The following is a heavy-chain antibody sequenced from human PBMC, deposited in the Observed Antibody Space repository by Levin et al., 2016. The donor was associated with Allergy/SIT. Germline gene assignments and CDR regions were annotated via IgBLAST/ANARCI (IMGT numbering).Heavy chain of an antibody. CDR2: ISAYNGNT. D-gene: IGHD3-10*01. CDR3: ARDGSGSSLYYYYYYGMDV. V-gene: IGHV1-18*01. CDR1: GYTFTSYG. Sequence: ASVKVSCKASGYTFTSYGISWVRQAPGQGLEWMGWISAYNGNTNYAQKLQGRVTMTTDTSTSTAYMELRSLRSDDTAVYYCARDGSGSSLYYYYYYGMDVWGQGTTVTVSS. J-gene: IGHJ6*02.